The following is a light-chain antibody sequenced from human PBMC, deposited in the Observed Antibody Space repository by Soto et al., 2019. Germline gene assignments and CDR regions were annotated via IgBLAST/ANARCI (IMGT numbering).Light chain of an antibody. V-gene: IGLV1-44*01. Sequence: QSVLTQPPSASGTPGQTVAISCSGSNSNIGSNTVNWYQLFPGTAPKLLIYDNNQRPSGVPDRFSGSKSGTSASLAISGLLSDDESDYYCAAWDDSLNGWVFGGGTKVTVL. CDR2: DNN. CDR3: AAWDDSLNGWV. J-gene: IGLJ3*02. CDR1: NSNIGSNT.